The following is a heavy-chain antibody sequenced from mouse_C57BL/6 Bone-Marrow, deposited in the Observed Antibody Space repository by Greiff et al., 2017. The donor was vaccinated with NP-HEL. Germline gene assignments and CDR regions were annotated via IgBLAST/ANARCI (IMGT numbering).Heavy chain of an antibody. D-gene: IGHD1-1*01. CDR1: GYTFTSYG. J-gene: IGHJ4*01. Sequence: QVQLQQSGAELARPGASVKLSCKASGYTFTSYGISWVKQRTGQGLEWIGEIYPRSGYTYYNEKFKGKATLTADKSSSTAYMELRSLTSEDSAVYFCARSLGTTVVERRYYDAMDYWGQGPSVTVS. V-gene: IGHV1-81*01. CDR2: IYPRSGYT. CDR3: ARSLGTTVVERRYYDAMDY.